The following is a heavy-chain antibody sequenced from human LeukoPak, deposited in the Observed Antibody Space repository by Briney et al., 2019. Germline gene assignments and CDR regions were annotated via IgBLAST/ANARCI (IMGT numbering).Heavy chain of an antibody. Sequence: GGSLRLSCAASGFTFSSYAMSWVRQAPGKGLEWVSTSGSDGSTYYADSVKGRFTISRDNSKNTVYLQMNSLRAEDTAVYYCAKDGLLGYFDYWGQGTLVTVSS. CDR2: SGSDGST. CDR3: AKDGLLGYFDY. J-gene: IGHJ4*02. CDR1: GFTFSSYA. V-gene: IGHV3-23*01. D-gene: IGHD2-8*02.